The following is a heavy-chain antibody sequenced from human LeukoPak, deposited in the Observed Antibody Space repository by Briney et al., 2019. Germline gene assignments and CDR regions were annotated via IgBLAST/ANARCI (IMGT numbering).Heavy chain of an antibody. D-gene: IGHD3-22*01. Sequence: SETLSLTCTVSGGSISSSSYYWGWIRQPPGKGLEWIGSIYYSGSTYYNPSLKSRVTMSVDTSKNQFSLKLSSVTAADTAVYYCARDLTMIVTNAFDPWGQGTLVTVSS. CDR1: GGSISSSSYY. CDR2: IYYSGST. J-gene: IGHJ5*02. V-gene: IGHV4-39*07. CDR3: ARDLTMIVTNAFDP.